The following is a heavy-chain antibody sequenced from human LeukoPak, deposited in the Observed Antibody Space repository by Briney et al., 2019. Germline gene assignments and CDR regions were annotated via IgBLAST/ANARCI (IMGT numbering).Heavy chain of an antibody. D-gene: IGHD4-17*01. J-gene: IGHJ4*02. V-gene: IGHV2-70*04. CDR1: GFSLRTSGMR. CDR2: IDWDDDK. Sequence: SGPALVKPTQTLTLTCTFSGFSLRTSGMRVSWIRQPPGKALEWLARIDWDDDKFYSTSLKTRLTISKDTSKNQVVLTVTNMGPVDTATYDCARILAGDYFDYWGQATLVTLSS. CDR3: ARILAGDYFDY.